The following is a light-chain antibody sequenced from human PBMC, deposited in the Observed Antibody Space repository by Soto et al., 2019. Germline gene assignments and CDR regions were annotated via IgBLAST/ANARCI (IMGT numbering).Light chain of an antibody. CDR2: GAS. V-gene: IGKV3-20*01. CDR3: QQYGKLPRT. CDR1: QSVSSSY. J-gene: IGKJ1*01. Sequence: EIVLTQSPGTLSLSTGERATLSCRASQSVSSSYLAWYQQKPGQAPRLLIFGASRRATGIPDRFSGSGSGTNFTLTISRLEPEDFAVYYCQQYGKLPRTFGQGTKVDIK.